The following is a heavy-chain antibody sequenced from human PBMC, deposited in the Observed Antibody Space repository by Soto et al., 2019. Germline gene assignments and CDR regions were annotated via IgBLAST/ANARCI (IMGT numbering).Heavy chain of an antibody. D-gene: IGHD2-15*01. Sequence: EVQLVESGGGLVQPGGSLKLSCAASGFTFSGSAMHWVRQASGKGLEWVGRIRSKANSYATAYAASVKGRFTISRDESNNTAYLQMNRLKTEDTAVYYWTIHRDYCSGGSCYTPDFDYWGQGTLVTVSS. CDR2: IRSKANSYAT. J-gene: IGHJ4*02. V-gene: IGHV3-73*02. CDR3: TIHRDYCSGGSCYTPDFDY. CDR1: GFTFSGSA.